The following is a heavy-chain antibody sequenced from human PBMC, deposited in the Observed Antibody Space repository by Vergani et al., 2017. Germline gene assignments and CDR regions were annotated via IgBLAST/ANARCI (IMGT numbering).Heavy chain of an antibody. J-gene: IGHJ2*01. V-gene: IGHV3-9*01. Sequence: EVQLLESGGGLVQPGRSLRLSCAASGFTFDDYAMHWVRPAPGKGLEWVSGISWNSGSIGYADSVKGRFTISRDNAKNSLYLQMNSLRAEDTALYYCAKEKSELGRWYFDLWGRGTLVTVSS. CDR1: GFTFDDYA. D-gene: IGHD7-27*01. CDR3: AKEKSELGRWYFDL. CDR2: ISWNSGSI.